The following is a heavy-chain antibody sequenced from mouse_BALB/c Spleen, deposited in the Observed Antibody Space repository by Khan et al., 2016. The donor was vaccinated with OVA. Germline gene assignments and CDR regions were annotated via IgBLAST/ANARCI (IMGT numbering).Heavy chain of an antibody. CDR2: IYYSGTV. D-gene: IGHD1-1*01. V-gene: IGHV3-5*02. Sequence: DVKLQESGPGLVKPSQTVSLTCTVTGISITSGNYRWSWLRQFPGNKLEWIGNIYYSGTVTYNPSLTGRTTITRDTSKNQFFLEMNSLTAEDTSTYYCARDYGSRYWFFDVWGAGTTVTVSS. CDR3: ARDYGSRYWFFDV. J-gene: IGHJ1*01. CDR1: GISITSGNYR.